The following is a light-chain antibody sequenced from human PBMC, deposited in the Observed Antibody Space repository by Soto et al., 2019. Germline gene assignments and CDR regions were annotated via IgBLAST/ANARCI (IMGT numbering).Light chain of an antibody. V-gene: IGLV2-14*01. CDR3: GLYTSSSTVV. CDR1: SSDIDDYNY. Sequence: QSVLTQPDSVSGSPGQSITISCTGTSSDIDDYNYVSWYQQHPGKAPKLMVYDVSYRPSGVSNRFSGSKSGSTASLTISGLQAEDEADYYCGLYTSSSTVVFGGGTKLTV. J-gene: IGLJ2*01. CDR2: DVS.